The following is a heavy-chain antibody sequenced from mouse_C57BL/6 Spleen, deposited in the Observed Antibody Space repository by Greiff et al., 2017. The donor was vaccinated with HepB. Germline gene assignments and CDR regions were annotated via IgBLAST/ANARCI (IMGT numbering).Heavy chain of an antibody. CDR3: ARWFSYAMDY. V-gene: IGHV1-4*01. Sequence: VQLQQSGAELARPGASVKMSCKASGYTFTSYTMHWVKQRPGQGLEWIGYINPSSGYTKYNQKFKDKATLTADKSSSTAYMQLSSLTSEDSAVYYCARWFSYAMDYWGQGTSVTVSS. J-gene: IGHJ4*01. CDR2: INPSSGYT. CDR1: GYTFTSYT. D-gene: IGHD2-2*01.